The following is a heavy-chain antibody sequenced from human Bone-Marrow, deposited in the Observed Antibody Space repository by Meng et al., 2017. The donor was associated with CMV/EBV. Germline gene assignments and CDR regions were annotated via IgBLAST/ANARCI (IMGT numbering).Heavy chain of an antibody. D-gene: IGHD2-2*01. Sequence: GESLKISCAASGFTFSSYGMHWVRQAPGKGLGWVAFIRYDGSNKYYADSVKGRFTISRDNSKNTLYLQMNSLRAEDTAVYYCAKDLSIVVVPAAKTEYFQHWGQGTLVTVSS. V-gene: IGHV3-30*02. CDR1: GFTFSSYG. J-gene: IGHJ1*01. CDR3: AKDLSIVVVPAAKTEYFQH. CDR2: IRYDGSNK.